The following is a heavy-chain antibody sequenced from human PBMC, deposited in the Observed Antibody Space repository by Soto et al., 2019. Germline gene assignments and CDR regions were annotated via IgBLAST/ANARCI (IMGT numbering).Heavy chain of an antibody. V-gene: IGHV4-39*07. CDR1: GGSISSSSYY. CDR3: AREPYDSSGYRRYYFDY. J-gene: IGHJ4*02. Sequence: SETLCLTCTVAGGSISSSSYYWGWIRQPPGKGLEWIGNIYYSGSTYYNPSLKSRVTISVDTSKNQFSLKLSSVTAADTAVYYCAREPYDSSGYRRYYFDYWGQGTLVTVSS. CDR2: IYYSGST. D-gene: IGHD3-22*01.